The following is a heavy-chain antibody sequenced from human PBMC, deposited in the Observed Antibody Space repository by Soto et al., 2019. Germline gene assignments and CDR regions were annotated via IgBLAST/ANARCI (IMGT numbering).Heavy chain of an antibody. J-gene: IGHJ6*02. CDR3: AIVQLERGRYYYGMDV. D-gene: IGHD1-1*01. CDR2: IIPIFGTA. Sequence: GASVKVSCKASGGTFSSYAISWVRQAPGQGLEWMGGIIPIFGTANYAQKFQGRVTITADESTSTAYMELSILRSEDTVVYYCAIVQLERGRYYYGMDVWGQGTTVTVSS. CDR1: GGTFSSYA. V-gene: IGHV1-69*13.